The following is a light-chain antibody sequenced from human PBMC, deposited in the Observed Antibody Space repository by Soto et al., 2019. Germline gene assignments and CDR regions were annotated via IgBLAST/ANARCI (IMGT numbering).Light chain of an antibody. Sequence: EIQMTQSPSSLSESVGDRVTITCRASQSISSYLNWYQQKPGKAPKLLIYAASSLQSGVPSRFSGSGSGTDFTLTISSLQPEDFATYYCQQSYSTPRSTFGQGTKLEIK. J-gene: IGKJ2*02. CDR1: QSISSY. CDR2: AAS. CDR3: QQSYSTPRST. V-gene: IGKV1-39*01.